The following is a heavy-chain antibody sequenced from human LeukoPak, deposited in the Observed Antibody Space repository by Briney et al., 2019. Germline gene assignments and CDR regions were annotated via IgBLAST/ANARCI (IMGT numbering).Heavy chain of an antibody. J-gene: IGHJ4*02. CDR2: ISWDSGSI. V-gene: IGHV3-9*01. D-gene: IGHD6-13*01. CDR1: GFIFDDYA. Sequence: GRSLRLSCAASGFIFDDYALHWVRQAPGKGLEGVSGISWDSGSIAYADSVKGRFTISRDNAKNSLYLQMNRLRDEDTALYYCAKDTSIWEQQTTYFDSWGQGTLVTVSS. CDR3: AKDTSIWEQQTTYFDS.